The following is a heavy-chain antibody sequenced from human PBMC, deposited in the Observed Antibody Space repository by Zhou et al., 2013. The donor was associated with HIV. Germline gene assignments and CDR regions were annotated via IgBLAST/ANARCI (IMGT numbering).Heavy chain of an antibody. D-gene: IGHD5-18*01. CDR1: GYSISSGYY. J-gene: IGHJ4*02. CDR3: ARQSRGTTYGYPFDH. CDR2: IFYGGTT. V-gene: IGHV4-38-2*01. Sequence: VQLQESGPRLVKPSETLSLTCAVSGYSISSGYYWGWIRQPPGKGLEWIGSIFYGGTTYYSSSLQSRITISVDTSTAQFSLKLSSVTAADTALYYCARQSRGTTYGYPFDHWGQGTLVTVSS.